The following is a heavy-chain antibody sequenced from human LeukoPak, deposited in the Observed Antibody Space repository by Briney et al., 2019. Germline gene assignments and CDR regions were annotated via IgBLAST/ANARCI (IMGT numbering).Heavy chain of an antibody. V-gene: IGHV3-21*01. Sequence: GGSLRLSCAASGFTFSSYGLSWVRQAPGKGLEWVSSISSGSTYISYADSLKGRSTISRDNAKNSLYLQMNSLRAEDTAVYYCARGGSSGPYYFDYWGQGTLVTVSS. CDR2: ISSGSTYI. D-gene: IGHD3-22*01. CDR1: GFTFSSYG. CDR3: ARGGSSGPYYFDY. J-gene: IGHJ4*02.